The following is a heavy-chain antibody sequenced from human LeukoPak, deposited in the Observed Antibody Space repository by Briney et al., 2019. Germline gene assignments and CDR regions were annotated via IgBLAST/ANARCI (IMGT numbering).Heavy chain of an antibody. V-gene: IGHV3-30*04. CDR1: GFTFSSYA. CDR2: ISYDGSNK. D-gene: IGHD2-2*01. J-gene: IGHJ4*02. CDR3: VREGGSLVPADY. Sequence: GRSLRLSCAASGFTFSSYAMHWVRQAPGKGLEWVAVISYDGSNKYYADSVKGRFTISRDNAKNSLYLQMNSLRAEDTAVYYCVREGGSLVPADYWGQGTLVTVSS.